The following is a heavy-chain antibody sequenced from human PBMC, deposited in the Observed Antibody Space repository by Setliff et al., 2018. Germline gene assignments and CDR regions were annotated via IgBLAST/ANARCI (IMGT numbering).Heavy chain of an antibody. CDR2: IYPGDSDT. CDR1: GYSFINYW. Sequence: GESLTISCKGSGYSFINYWIGWVRQMPGKGLEWMGIIYPGDSDTTYSPSFQGQVTISADRSISTAYLQWSSLKASDTAMYYCARREHAFDIWGQGTMVTVSS. CDR3: ARREHAFDI. D-gene: IGHD1-26*01. J-gene: IGHJ3*02. V-gene: IGHV5-51*01.